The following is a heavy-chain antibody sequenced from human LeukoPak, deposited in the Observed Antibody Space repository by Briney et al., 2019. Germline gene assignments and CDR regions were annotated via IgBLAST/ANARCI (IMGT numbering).Heavy chain of an antibody. Sequence: GGSLRLSCAASGFTFSSYAMSWVRQAPGKGLEWVSAISGSGGSTYYADSVKGRFTISRDNSKNTLYLQMNSLGADDTAVYYCAKEDWSARLFDCWSQGTLVTVSS. CDR1: GFTFSSYA. CDR3: AKEDWSARLFDC. V-gene: IGHV3-23*01. D-gene: IGHD3-3*01. J-gene: IGHJ4*02. CDR2: ISGSGGST.